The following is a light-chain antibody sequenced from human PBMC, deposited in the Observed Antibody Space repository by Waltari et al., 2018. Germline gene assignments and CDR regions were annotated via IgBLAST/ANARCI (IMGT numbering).Light chain of an antibody. V-gene: IGLV2-11*01. CDR3: CSYAGSHTWV. Sequence: QSALTQPRSVSGSPGQSVTISCTVTSSDVGGYNFVSCYQHHPGKAPKLMISDVSKRPSGVPDRFSGSKSDNTASLTISGLQAEDEADYYCCSYAGSHTWVFGGGTKLTVL. CDR1: SSDVGGYNF. CDR2: DVS. J-gene: IGLJ3*02.